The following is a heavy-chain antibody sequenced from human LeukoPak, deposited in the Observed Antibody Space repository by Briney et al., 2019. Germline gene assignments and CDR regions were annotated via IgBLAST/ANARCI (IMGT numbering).Heavy chain of an antibody. D-gene: IGHD3-22*01. Sequence: PSGTLSLTSAVSGGSVSSSNWWSWVRPPPGKGLEWIGEIYHSGSTNYNPSLKSRVTISVDKSKNQFSLKLSSVTAADTAVYYCARDNYERYYYYGMDVWGQGTTVTVSS. CDR2: IYHSGST. CDR1: GGSVSSSNW. V-gene: IGHV4-4*02. CDR3: ARDNYERYYYYGMDV. J-gene: IGHJ6*02.